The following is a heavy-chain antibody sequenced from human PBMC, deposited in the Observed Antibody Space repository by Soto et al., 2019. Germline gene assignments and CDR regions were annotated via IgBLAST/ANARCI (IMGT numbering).Heavy chain of an antibody. Sequence: GASVKVSCKVSGYTLTELSMHWVRQAPGKGLEWMGGFDPEDGETVYAQKFQDRVTMTEDTSTDTAYMELSSLRSEDTGVYDCATEATMGRGVDIYYYYYGMDVWGQGTTVTVSS. J-gene: IGHJ6*02. CDR2: FDPEDGET. D-gene: IGHD3-10*01. CDR3: ATEATMGRGVDIYYYYYGMDV. V-gene: IGHV1-24*01. CDR1: GYTLTELS.